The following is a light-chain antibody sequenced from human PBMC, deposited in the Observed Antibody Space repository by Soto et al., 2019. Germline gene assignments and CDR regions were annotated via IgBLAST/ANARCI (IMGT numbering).Light chain of an antibody. CDR2: DAS. V-gene: IGKV1-5*01. CDR3: QQYETFSGT. J-gene: IGKJ1*01. CDR1: QSVSGW. Sequence: DIQLTQSPSFLSASVGDTVTVTCRASQSVSGWLAWYQQKPGEAPKLLIYDASALPRGVPSRFSGSGSGKKFTLTIASLQPDDFATYYCQQYETFSGTFGPGTKVDIK.